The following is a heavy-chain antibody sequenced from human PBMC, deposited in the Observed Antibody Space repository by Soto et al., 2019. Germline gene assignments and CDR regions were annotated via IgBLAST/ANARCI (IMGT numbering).Heavy chain of an antibody. J-gene: IGHJ6*02. D-gene: IGHD3-3*01. CDR3: ARAGVYYDFWSGYYKNYYGMDV. CDR2: ISAYNGNT. CDR1: GYTFTSYG. Sequence: GASVKVSCKASGYTFTSYGISWVRQAPGQGLEWMGWISAYNGNTNYAQKLQGRVTMTTDTSTSTAYMELRSLRSDDTAVYYCARAGVYYDFWSGYYKNYYGMDVWGQGTTVTVSS. V-gene: IGHV1-18*04.